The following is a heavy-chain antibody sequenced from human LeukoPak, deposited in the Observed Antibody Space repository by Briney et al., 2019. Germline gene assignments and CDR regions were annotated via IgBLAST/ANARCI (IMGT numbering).Heavy chain of an antibody. J-gene: IGHJ6*03. CDR2: ARYDGSDK. CDR1: GFRFNNYG. D-gene: IGHD6-19*01. Sequence: PGGSLRLSCAASGFRFNNYGMYWVRQAPGKGLEWVAFARYDGSDKYYGDSVKGRFTISRDNAKKSLYLQTNSLRAEDTALYYCAKDGGWRDVYQYYMDDWGKGTTVTVSS. CDR3: AKDGGWRDVYQYYMDD. V-gene: IGHV3-30*02.